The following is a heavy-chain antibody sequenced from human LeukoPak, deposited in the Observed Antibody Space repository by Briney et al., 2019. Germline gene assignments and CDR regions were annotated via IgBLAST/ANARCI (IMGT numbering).Heavy chain of an antibody. Sequence: GGSLRLSCAASGFTFSSYSMDWVRQAPGKGLEWVSYISSSSSTIYYADSVKGRFTISRDDSKNMLSLQMNSLRVEDTAVYYCARDLAWGAFDYWGQGALVTVSS. CDR2: ISSSSSTI. CDR1: GFTFSSYS. D-gene: IGHD7-27*01. V-gene: IGHV3-48*01. J-gene: IGHJ4*02. CDR3: ARDLAWGAFDY.